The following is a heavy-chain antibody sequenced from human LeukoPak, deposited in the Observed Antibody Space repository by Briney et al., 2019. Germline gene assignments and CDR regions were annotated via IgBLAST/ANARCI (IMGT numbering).Heavy chain of an antibody. J-gene: IGHJ6*03. V-gene: IGHV3-23*01. Sequence: GGSLRLSCAASGFTFSSYAMNWVRQAPGKGLEWVSAISHSGASTYYADSVKGRFTISRDHSKNTLYLQMNSLRAEDTAVYYCASFGVWPPDYGDYYMDVWGKGTTVTISS. D-gene: IGHD4/OR15-4a*01. CDR3: ASFGVWPPDYGDYYMDV. CDR1: GFTFSSYA. CDR2: ISHSGAST.